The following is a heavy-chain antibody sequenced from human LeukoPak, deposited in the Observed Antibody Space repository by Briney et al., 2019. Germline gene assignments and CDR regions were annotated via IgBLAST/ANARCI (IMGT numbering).Heavy chain of an antibody. V-gene: IGHV4-39*07. CDR2: INHSGST. CDR3: ARALPYGSGSYYPPAGNWFDP. J-gene: IGHJ5*02. Sequence: SETLSLTCTVSGGSISSNSYYWGWIRQPPGKGLEWIGEINHSGSTNYNPSLKSRVTISVDTSKNQFSLKLSSVTAADTAVYYCARALPYGSGSYYPPAGNWFDPWGQGTLVTVSS. D-gene: IGHD3-10*01. CDR1: GGSISSNSYY.